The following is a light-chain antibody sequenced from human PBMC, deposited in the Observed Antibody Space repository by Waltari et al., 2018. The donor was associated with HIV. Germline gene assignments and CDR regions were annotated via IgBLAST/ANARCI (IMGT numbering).Light chain of an antibody. CDR3: QAWAGGTGSEGV. J-gene: IGLJ2*01. Sequence: SYELTQPPSVSVSPGQTASIACSGDALQSRYVSWYQKRPGQSPVLVVFQDGKRPSGVPEPFSGSNSGNTATLTSSGTQAMDEADYFCQAWAGGTGSEGVFGGGTKLTVL. CDR2: QDG. CDR1: ALQSRY. V-gene: IGLV3-1*01.